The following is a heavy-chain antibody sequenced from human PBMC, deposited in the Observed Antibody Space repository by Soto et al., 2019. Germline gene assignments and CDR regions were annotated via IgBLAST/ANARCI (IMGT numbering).Heavy chain of an antibody. Sequence: PGGSLRLSCAASGFTFNNYGMHWVRQAPGKGLEWLAVIWNDGSNNYYANSVKGRFTISRDNSKNTLYLQMNSLRAEDTAVYYCAKEHDVWGQGTTVTVSS. J-gene: IGHJ6*02. CDR2: IWNDGSNN. V-gene: IGHV3-30*02. CDR1: GFTFNNYG. CDR3: AKEHDV.